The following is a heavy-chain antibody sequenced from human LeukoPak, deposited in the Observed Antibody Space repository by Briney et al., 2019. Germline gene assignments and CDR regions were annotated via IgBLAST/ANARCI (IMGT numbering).Heavy chain of an antibody. J-gene: IGHJ4*02. CDR2: TYYRSKWSS. V-gene: IGHV6-1*01. D-gene: IGHD5-18*01. CDR1: GDSVSSNSAA. CDR3: AGGVDTDLHY. Sequence: SQTLSLTCAISGDSVSSNSAAWYWIRQSPSRGLEWLGRTYYRSKWSSNYAVSVKSRITIHPDTSKNQFSLQLNSVTPEDTAVYYCAGGVDTDLHYWGQGALVTVSS.